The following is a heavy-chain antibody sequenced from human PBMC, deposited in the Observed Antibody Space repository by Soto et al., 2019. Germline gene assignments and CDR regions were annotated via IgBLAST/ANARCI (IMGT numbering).Heavy chain of an antibody. V-gene: IGHV4-4*02. CDR3: ASRDPGTSVDY. Sequence: SETLSLTCAVSGGSFTSNNWWTWVRQPPGQGPEWIGEIYRTGSTNYNPSLKSRATISLDKSENQFSLKVTSLTAADTAVYYCASRDPGTSVDYWGQGTLVTVSS. CDR1: GGSFTSNNW. D-gene: IGHD1-7*01. CDR2: IYRTGST. J-gene: IGHJ4*02.